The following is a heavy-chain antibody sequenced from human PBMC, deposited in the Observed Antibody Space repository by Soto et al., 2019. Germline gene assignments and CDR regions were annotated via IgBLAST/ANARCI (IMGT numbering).Heavy chain of an antibody. CDR2: ISTYTGNT. CDR3: ARGHYYGSGRPTPGGMDV. CDR1: GYTFTNYD. D-gene: IGHD3-10*01. J-gene: IGHJ6*02. V-gene: IGHV1-18*01. Sequence: QVHLVQSGAEVKKPGASVKVSCKASGYTFTNYDINWVRQAPGQGLEWMGWISTYTGNTNYAQKLQGRGTMTTDTSTSTAYMELRSLRSDDTAVYYCARGHYYGSGRPTPGGMDVWGQGTTVTVSS.